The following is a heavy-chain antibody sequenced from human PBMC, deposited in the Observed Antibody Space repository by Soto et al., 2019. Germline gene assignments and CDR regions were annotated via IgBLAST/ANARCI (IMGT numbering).Heavy chain of an antibody. CDR1: GGSIRSCY. J-gene: IGHJ4*02. CDR2: IYYSGST. Sequence: PSETLSLTCTVSGGSIRSCYWSWIRQPPGKGLEWIGYIYYSGSTNYNPSLKSRIIMSIDTSTNQFSLKLTSVTAADTAVYYCTRHEGGAAADRPLDYWGQGTLVTVSS. D-gene: IGHD6-13*01. CDR3: TRHEGGAAADRPLDY. V-gene: IGHV4-59*08.